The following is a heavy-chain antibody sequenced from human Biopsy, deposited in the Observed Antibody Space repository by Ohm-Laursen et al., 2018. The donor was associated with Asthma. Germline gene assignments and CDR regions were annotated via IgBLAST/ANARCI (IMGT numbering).Heavy chain of an antibody. J-gene: IGHJ5*02. Sequence: TLSLTCAVSGDSIDRGDYSWTWIRQSPGVGLEWIGYIYRNGNTYYNPSLKNRVTISIDRSKNQFSMRLRSVTAADTAVYYCARGVNCGGICYSLDAWGQGTLVVVSA. CDR3: ARGVNCGGICYSLDA. CDR1: GDSIDRGDYS. CDR2: IYRNGNT. V-gene: IGHV4-30-2*06. D-gene: IGHD2-21*02.